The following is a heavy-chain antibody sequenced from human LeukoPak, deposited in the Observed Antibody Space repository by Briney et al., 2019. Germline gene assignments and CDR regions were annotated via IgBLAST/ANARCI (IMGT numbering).Heavy chain of an antibody. J-gene: IGHJ4*01. Sequence: PGGSLRLSCAASGFTFSSYGMNWVRQAPGKGLEWVSYISSSSSTIYYADSVKGRFTISRDNAKNSLDLLMNSLRAEDTAVYYCARVWIGPLVRLQLLDYWGHGTVVTVSS. CDR2: ISSSSSTI. V-gene: IGHV3-48*01. CDR3: ARVWIGPLVRLQLLDY. CDR1: GFTFSSYG. D-gene: IGHD2-15*01.